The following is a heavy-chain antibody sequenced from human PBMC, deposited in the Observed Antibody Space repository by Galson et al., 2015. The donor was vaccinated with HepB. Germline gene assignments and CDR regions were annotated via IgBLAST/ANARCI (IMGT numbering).Heavy chain of an antibody. J-gene: IGHJ4*02. CDR1: GYTFTKFG. Sequence: SVKVSCKASGYTFTKFGISWVRQAPGQGLEWMSWISAYDDNTNYAQKFQGRVTMTTDTSTSTAYMEMRSLTSDDTAVYYCATARYSTSLPDNWGQGTLVTVSS. D-gene: IGHD6-6*01. CDR3: ATARYSTSLPDN. V-gene: IGHV1-18*01. CDR2: ISAYDDNT.